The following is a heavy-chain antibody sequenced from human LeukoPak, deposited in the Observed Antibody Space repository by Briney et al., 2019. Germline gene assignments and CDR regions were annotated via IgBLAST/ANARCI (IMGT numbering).Heavy chain of an antibody. D-gene: IGHD3-16*01. Sequence: GESLQISCKGSGYSITNYWISWVRQMPGEGLEWMGRVDPRDSYTNYSPSFQGHVTISADNSISTAYLQWSSLKASDTAMYYCAKRLGADAFDIWGQGTMVTVSS. CDR2: VDPRDSYT. V-gene: IGHV5-10-1*01. J-gene: IGHJ3*02. CDR1: GYSITNYW. CDR3: AKRLGADAFDI.